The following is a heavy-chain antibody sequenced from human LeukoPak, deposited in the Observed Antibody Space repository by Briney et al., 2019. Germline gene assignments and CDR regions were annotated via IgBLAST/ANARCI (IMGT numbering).Heavy chain of an antibody. CDR2: INHSGST. D-gene: IGHD2-15*01. CDR1: GGSFSGYY. J-gene: IGHJ5*02. CDR3: ARGVVFDP. V-gene: IGHV4-34*01. Sequence: SETLSLTCAVYGGSFSGYYWCWIRPPPGKGVECIGEINHSGSTNYKPSLKSRDTLSVDTSKYQCYLRLSSVTAADTAVYYCARGVVFDPWGQGTLVTVSS.